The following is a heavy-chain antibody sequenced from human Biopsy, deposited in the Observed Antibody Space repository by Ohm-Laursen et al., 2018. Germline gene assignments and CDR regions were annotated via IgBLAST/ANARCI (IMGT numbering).Heavy chain of an antibody. D-gene: IGHD1-26*01. V-gene: IGHV3-33*02. CDR2: IWYDGSSE. CDR3: AIGATGGELLVIPPFLDS. CDR1: GFTFSVYA. J-gene: IGHJ5*01. Sequence: PLRLSCSASGFTFSVYAMHWVRQAPGKGLEWVAIIWYDGSSEYYADSAKGRFTISRDNSGNTLFLQMNSLRLEDTAVYWCAIGATGGELLVIPPFLDSWGHGTLVTVSS.